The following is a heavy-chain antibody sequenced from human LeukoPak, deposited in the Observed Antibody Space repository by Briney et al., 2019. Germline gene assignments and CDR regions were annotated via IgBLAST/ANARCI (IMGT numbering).Heavy chain of an antibody. CDR3: ATDIVVVNPAGSPSDY. CDR2: FDPEDGET. Sequence: GASVKVSCKVSGYTLTELSMHWVRQAPGKGLEWMGGFDPEDGETIYAQKFQGRVTMTEDTSTDTAYMGLSSLRSEDTAVCYCATDIVVVNPAGSPSDYWGQGTLVTVSS. J-gene: IGHJ4*02. D-gene: IGHD2-21*01. V-gene: IGHV1-24*01. CDR1: GYTLTELS.